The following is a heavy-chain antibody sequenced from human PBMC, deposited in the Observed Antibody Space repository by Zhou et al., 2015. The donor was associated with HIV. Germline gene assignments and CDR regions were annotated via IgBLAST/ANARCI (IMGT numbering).Heavy chain of an antibody. CDR3: ARGRVTGTFFYYHYMDV. Sequence: QVQLVESGGGLVKPGGSLRLSCAASGFAFGDYFMTWIRQTPGKGLEWISYISTTGTTMFYADSVKGRFTISRDNDKNSLYLHMNSLRAEDSGLYYCARGRVTGTFFYYHYMDVWGEGTTVTVSS. CDR2: ISTTGTTM. D-gene: IGHD1/OR15-1a*01. V-gene: IGHV3-11*04. CDR1: GFAFGDYF. J-gene: IGHJ6*03.